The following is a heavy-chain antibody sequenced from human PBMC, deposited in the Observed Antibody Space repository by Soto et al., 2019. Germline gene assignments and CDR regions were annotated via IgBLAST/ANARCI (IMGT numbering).Heavy chain of an antibody. V-gene: IGHV4-30-4*01. CDR3: ARDQSIEAAYFDY. J-gene: IGHJ4*02. CDR1: GGSIRNGAYY. D-gene: IGHD2-15*01. Sequence: QMQLQESGPGLVKPSQTLTLTCTVSGGSIRNGAYYWSWSRHVPGKGLEWIGYIYYRGNSHYNPSLESRVSISIEMAKNQFTLKMASVTAADTAIYFCARDQSIEAAYFDYWCPGILVTVSS. CDR2: IYYRGNS.